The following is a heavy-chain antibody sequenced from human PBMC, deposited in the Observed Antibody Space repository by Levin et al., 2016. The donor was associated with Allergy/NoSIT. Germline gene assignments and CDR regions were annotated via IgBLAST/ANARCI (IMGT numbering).Heavy chain of an antibody. V-gene: IGHV3-48*01. CDR2: ISSSSITR. CDR1: GFSFSSYS. Sequence: GGSLRLSCAASGFSFSSYSMIWVRRAPGKGLEWISYISSSSITRFYADSVKGRFIISRDNAQNSLYLQMNSLRGEDTAVYYCARGDGVATATVDYWGQGTLVTVSS. CDR3: ARGDGVATATVDY. D-gene: IGHD6-25*01. J-gene: IGHJ4*02.